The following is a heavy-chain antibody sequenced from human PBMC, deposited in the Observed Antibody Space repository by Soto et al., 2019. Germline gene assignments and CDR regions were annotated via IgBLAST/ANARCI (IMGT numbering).Heavy chain of an antibody. V-gene: IGHV1-69*13. CDR1: GGTFSSYA. CDR3: ARGVEMATIPPVSAFDI. Sequence: SVKVSCKASGGTFSSYAISWVRQAPGQGLEWMGGIIPIFGTANYAQKFQGRVTITADESTSTAYMELSSLRSEDTAVYYCARGVEMATIPPVSAFDIWGQGTMVTVSS. J-gene: IGHJ3*02. CDR2: IIPIFGTA. D-gene: IGHD5-12*01.